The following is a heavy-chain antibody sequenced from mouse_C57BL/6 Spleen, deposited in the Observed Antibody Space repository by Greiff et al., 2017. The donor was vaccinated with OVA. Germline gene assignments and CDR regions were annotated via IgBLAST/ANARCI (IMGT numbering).Heavy chain of an antibody. J-gene: IGHJ3*01. Sequence: QVQLQQSGAELVKPGASVKMSCKASGYTFTSYWITWVKQRPGQGLEWIGDIYPGSGSTNYNEKFKSKATLTVDTSSSTAYMQLSSLTSEDSAVYYCARGENYGNPAWFAYWGQGTLVTVSA. CDR1: GYTFTSYW. V-gene: IGHV1-55*01. CDR2: IYPGSGST. D-gene: IGHD2-1*01. CDR3: ARGENYGNPAWFAY.